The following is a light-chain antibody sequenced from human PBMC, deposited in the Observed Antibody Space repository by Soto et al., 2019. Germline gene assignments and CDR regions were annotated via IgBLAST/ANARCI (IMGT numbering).Light chain of an antibody. J-gene: IGKJ1*01. Sequence: EVVLTQSPGTQSLSPGERATLSCRASQRINTSYLAWYQQKPGQAPRLIVSGTSIRATGIPDRFSGSGSGTDFTLTISRLEPEDFGVYYCQQYGPSRTFGQGTKVDIK. V-gene: IGKV3-20*01. CDR3: QQYGPSRT. CDR1: QRINTSY. CDR2: GTS.